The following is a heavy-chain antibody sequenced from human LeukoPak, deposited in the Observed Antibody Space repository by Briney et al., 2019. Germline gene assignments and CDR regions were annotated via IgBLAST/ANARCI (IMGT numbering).Heavy chain of an antibody. V-gene: IGHV4-39*01. D-gene: IGHD4/OR15-4a*01. CDR3: ARHSQMVPDD. CDR1: GGSISNKY. Sequence: SSETLSLTCTVSGGSISNKYWSWIRQPPGKGLEWIGSIYYSGNTYYNASLKSRVTISVDTSKNQFSLKLTSVTAADTVVYYCARHSQMVPDDWGQGTLVTVSS. J-gene: IGHJ4*02. CDR2: IYYSGNT.